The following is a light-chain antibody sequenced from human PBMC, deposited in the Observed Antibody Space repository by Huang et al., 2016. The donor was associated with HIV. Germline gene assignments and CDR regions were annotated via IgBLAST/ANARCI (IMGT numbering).Light chain of an antibody. Sequence: DIQMTQSPSSLSASVGDRVTLICRASQSISTFLSWYHQRPGKAPKLLIYGASNLQSGVPSRFSGSGSGTDFTLTISSLQREDFGTYFCQHSFTTPYSFGQGTKVEIK. CDR2: GAS. V-gene: IGKV1-39*01. CDR3: QHSFTTPYS. CDR1: QSISTF. J-gene: IGKJ2*01.